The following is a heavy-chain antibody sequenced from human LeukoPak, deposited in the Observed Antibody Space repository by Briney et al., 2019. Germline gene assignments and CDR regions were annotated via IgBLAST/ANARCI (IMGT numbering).Heavy chain of an antibody. CDR2: IYPGDSDT. CDR3: VRSGPDTFDI. CDR1: GYSFTSYW. Sequence: GESLKISCKGSGYSFTSYWIGWVRQMPGKGLEWVGIIYPGDSDTRNSPSFQGQVTISADKSINTAYLQWSSLKASDTAMYYCVRSGPDTFDIWGQGTMVTVSS. J-gene: IGHJ3*02. V-gene: IGHV5-51*01. D-gene: IGHD3-10*01.